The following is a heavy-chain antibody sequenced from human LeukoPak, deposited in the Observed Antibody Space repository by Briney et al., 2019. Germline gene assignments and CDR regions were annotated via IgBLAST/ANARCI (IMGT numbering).Heavy chain of an antibody. J-gene: IGHJ4*02. Sequence: SETLSLTCTVSGGSISSYYWSWIRQPPGKGLEWIGYIYYSGSTNYNPSLKSRVTISVDTSKNQFSLKLSSVTAADTAVYYCARLDYGDYFDYWGQGTLVTVSS. V-gene: IGHV4-59*08. CDR2: IYYSGST. CDR3: ARLDYGDYFDY. CDR1: GGSISSYY. D-gene: IGHD4-17*01.